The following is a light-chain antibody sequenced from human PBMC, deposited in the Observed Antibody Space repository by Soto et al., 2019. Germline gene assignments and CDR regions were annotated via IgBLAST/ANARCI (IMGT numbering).Light chain of an antibody. V-gene: IGLV2-14*03. CDR2: DVN. Sequence: QSALTQPASVSGSPGQSIAISCIGTSSDVGAYNYVSWYQQHPGKAPKLVIYDVNNRPSGVSNRFSGSKSGNTASLTISGLQAEDDADYYCGSYTTSGSVVFGGGTKLTVL. J-gene: IGLJ2*01. CDR3: GSYTTSGSVV. CDR1: SSDVGAYNY.